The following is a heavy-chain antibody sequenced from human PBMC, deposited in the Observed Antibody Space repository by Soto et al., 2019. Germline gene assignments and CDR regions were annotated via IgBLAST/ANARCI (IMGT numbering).Heavy chain of an antibody. Sequence: SETLSLACSVSGGSIYGSDHYWAWIRQAPGRGLEYIGSLYYTGSTYYNPSVEGRVTISVDTSRNQFSLWLRSVTAADTAVYYCARHLGLTTIGLYNWFDPWGQGTPVTL. CDR3: ARHLGLTTIGLYNWFDP. CDR1: GGSIYGSDHY. J-gene: IGHJ5*02. CDR2: LYYTGST. D-gene: IGHD1-1*01. V-gene: IGHV4-39*01.